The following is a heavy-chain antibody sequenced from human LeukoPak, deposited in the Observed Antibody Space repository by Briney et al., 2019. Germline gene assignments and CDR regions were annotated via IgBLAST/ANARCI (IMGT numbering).Heavy chain of an antibody. CDR2: MNPNSGNT. CDR1: GYTFTSYD. V-gene: IGHV1-8*03. Sequence: ASVKVSCTASGYTFTSYDINWVRQATGQGLEWMGWMNPNSGNTGYAQKFQGRVTITRNTSISTAYMELSSLRSEDTAVYYCARGAVSNWFDPWGQGTLVTVSS. CDR3: ARGAVSNWFDP. J-gene: IGHJ5*02. D-gene: IGHD2-8*01.